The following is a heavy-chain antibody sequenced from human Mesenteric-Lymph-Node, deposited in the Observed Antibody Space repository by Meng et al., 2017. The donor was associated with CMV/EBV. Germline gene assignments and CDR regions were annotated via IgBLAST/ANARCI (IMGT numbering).Heavy chain of an antibody. CDR2: IYYTGSP. D-gene: IGHD4-11*01. J-gene: IGHJ4*02. CDR1: DGSVNNGGYY. V-gene: IGHV4-61*08. Sequence: GSLRLSCTVSDGSVNNGGYYWSWVRQPPGKGLECIGYIYYTGSPHYSPSPSLKSRVTISVDTSKNQFSLKLSSVTAADTAVYYCARGRIYSNYVDYWGQGTLVTVSS. CDR3: ARGRIYSNYVDY.